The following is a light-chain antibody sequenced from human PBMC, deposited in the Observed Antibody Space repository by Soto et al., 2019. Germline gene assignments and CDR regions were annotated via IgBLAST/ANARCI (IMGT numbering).Light chain of an antibody. CDR1: QSISSSY. J-gene: IGKJ3*01. V-gene: IGKV3-20*01. Sequence: EIVLTQSPGTLSVSPGERATLSCRASQSISSSYLAWYQQKPGQAPRLVMYGASSRATGIPVRFSGFGSGTDFTLTISRLEPEDSAVYYCQQYGSSPPCTFGPGTKVDIK. CDR2: GAS. CDR3: QQYGSSPPCT.